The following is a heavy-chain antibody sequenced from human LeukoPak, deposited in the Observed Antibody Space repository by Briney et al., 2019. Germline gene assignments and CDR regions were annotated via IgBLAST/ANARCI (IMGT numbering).Heavy chain of an antibody. CDR1: GYSFTSYW. CDR3: ARQREYDILTDYELDP. D-gene: IGHD3-9*01. CDR2: IHPADPDI. Sequence: GESLKIYCNGSGYSFTSYWIGWVRHMPGNGLEWMGIIHPADPDIRYSPSFQGQLTIPADKPISTAYLQWSSLKASDTAMDYCARQREYDILTDYELDPGGKGNLVTVSS. J-gene: IGHJ5*02. V-gene: IGHV5-51*01.